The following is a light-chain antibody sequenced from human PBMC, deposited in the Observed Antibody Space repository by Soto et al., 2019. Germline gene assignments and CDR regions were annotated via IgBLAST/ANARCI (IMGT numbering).Light chain of an antibody. CDR1: NIGSKS. CDR3: CSYAGSYTLV. CDR2: DDS. V-gene: IGLV3-21*02. J-gene: IGLJ2*01. Sequence: SYELTQPPSVSVAPGQTARITCGGNNIGSKSVHWYQQKPGQAPVLVVYDDSDRPSGIPERFSGSKSGNTASLTISGLQTEDEADYYCCSYAGSYTLVFGGGTKVTVL.